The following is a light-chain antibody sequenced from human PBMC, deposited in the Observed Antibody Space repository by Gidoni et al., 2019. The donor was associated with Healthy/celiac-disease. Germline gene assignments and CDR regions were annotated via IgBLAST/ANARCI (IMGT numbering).Light chain of an antibody. Sequence: DIQLTQSPSFRSASVGDRVTITCRASQGISSYLALYPQKPGKCPKLLIYAASTLQSGVPSRFSGSVSGTEFTLTISSLQPEDFATYYCQQLNSYPRAFGQGTRLEI. V-gene: IGKV1-9*01. J-gene: IGKJ5*01. CDR3: QQLNSYPRA. CDR1: QGISSY. CDR2: AAS.